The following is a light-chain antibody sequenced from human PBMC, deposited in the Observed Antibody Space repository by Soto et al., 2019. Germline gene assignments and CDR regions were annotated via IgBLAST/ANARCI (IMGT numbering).Light chain of an antibody. CDR1: QSVSSSY. CDR3: QQYGSSPRT. J-gene: IGKJ2*01. CDR2: GAS. V-gene: IGKV3-20*01. Sequence: ETGLTQSPGTVSLSPGERATLSCRASQSVSSSYLAWYQQKPGQAPRLLIYGASSRAPGIPDRFSGSGYGTDFTLTISSLEPEDFAVYYCQQYGSSPRTFGEGPKLEIK.